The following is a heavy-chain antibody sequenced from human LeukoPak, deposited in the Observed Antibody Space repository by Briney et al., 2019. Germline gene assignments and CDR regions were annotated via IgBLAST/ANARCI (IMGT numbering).Heavy chain of an antibody. V-gene: IGHV4-59*11. CDR2: IHYSGKA. D-gene: IGHD3-16*01. J-gene: IGHJ6*02. CDR3: ARFGVDYDMDV. CDR1: GGTISGHY. Sequence: PSETLSLTCTVSGGTISGHYWTWIRQPPGKGLEWTGQIHYSGKADYNPSLRSRINISVDMSKNQMSLKVNSVTVADTAVYYCARFGVDYDMDVWGQGTTVTVS.